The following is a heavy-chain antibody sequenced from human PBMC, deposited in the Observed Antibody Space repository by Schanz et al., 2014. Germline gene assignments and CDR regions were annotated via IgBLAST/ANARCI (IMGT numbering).Heavy chain of an antibody. J-gene: IGHJ6*02. D-gene: IGHD6-6*01. CDR3: AKGSMAARPLLPTDYYFYGTDI. V-gene: IGHV3-33*06. Sequence: QVQLLESGGCLFKPGGSLRLSCAASGFTFSRYWMTWVRQAPGKGLEWVAVIWYDGSNKDYADSVKGRFTFSRDNSKNTLYLQMNSLRAEDTAVYYCAKGSMAARPLLPTDYYFYGTDIWGQGTTVTVSS. CDR1: GFTFSRYW. CDR2: IWYDGSNK.